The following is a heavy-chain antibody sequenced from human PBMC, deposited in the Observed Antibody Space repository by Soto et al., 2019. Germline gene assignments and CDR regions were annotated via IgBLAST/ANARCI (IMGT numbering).Heavy chain of an antibody. CDR3: VTISGSYFGDDY. V-gene: IGHV1-69*06. Sequence: GASVKVSCKASGGTFSSYAISWVRQAPGQGLEWMGGIIPIFGTANYAQKLQGRVTITADKSTSTAYMELSSLRSEDTAVYYCVTISGSYFGDDYWGQGTLVTVSS. D-gene: IGHD1-26*01. CDR2: IIPIFGTA. CDR1: GGTFSSYA. J-gene: IGHJ4*02.